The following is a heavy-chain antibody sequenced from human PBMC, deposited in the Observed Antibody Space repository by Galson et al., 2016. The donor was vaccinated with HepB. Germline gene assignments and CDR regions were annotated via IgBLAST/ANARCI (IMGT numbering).Heavy chain of an antibody. CDR3: VRQTTHSSDPTGYNGRWFDP. J-gene: IGHJ5*02. D-gene: IGHD3-9*01. Sequence: SETLSLTCTVSGASITSFYWTWIRQPPGGGLDWIGYIYHGGSGNYSPSLKSRVTMSLDTSKNQFSLRLSSVTAADTAVYYCVRQTTHSSDPTGYNGRWFDPWGHGSLITVSS. CDR2: IYHGGSG. V-gene: IGHV4-59*08. CDR1: GASITSFY.